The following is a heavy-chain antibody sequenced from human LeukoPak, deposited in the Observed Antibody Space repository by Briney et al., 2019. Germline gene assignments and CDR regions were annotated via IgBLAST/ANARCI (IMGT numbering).Heavy chain of an antibody. CDR1: GFIFSSYG. D-gene: IGHD5-24*01. CDR2: IKQDGSEK. Sequence: GGSLRLSCAASGFIFSSYGMHWVRQAPGKGLEWVANIKQDGSEKYYVDSVKGRFTISRDNAKNSLYLQMNSLRAEDTAVYYCARSGIDGPLDYWGQGTLVTVSS. V-gene: IGHV3-7*01. J-gene: IGHJ4*02. CDR3: ARSGIDGPLDY.